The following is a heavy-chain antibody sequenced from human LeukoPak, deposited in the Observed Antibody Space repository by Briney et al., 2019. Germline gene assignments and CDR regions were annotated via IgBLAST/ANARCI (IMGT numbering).Heavy chain of an antibody. CDR2: IIPIFGTA. Sequence: ASVKVSCKASGGTFSSYAISWVRQAPGQGLEWMGGIIPIFGTANYAQKFQGRVTITADESTSTAYMELSSLRSEDTAVYYCARGGYCSGGSCYPRLDYWGQGTLVTVSS. CDR3: ARGGYCSGGSCYPRLDY. J-gene: IGHJ4*02. CDR1: GGTFSSYA. V-gene: IGHV1-69*13. D-gene: IGHD2-15*01.